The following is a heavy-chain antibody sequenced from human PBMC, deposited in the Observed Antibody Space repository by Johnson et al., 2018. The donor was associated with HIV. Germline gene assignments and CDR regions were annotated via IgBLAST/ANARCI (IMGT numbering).Heavy chain of an antibody. D-gene: IGHD1-7*01. CDR3: ARENYRRRDAFDV. J-gene: IGHJ3*01. V-gene: IGHV3-72*01. Sequence: EVQLVESGGGLVQPGGSLRLSCVVYGFTFSDYYMDWVRQAPGKGLEWVGRTTDKLNSYTTQYAASVKGKFTISRDDSKKSLYLQINSLRTEDTAVYYCARENYRRRDAFDVWGQGTVVIVSS. CDR1: GFTFSDYY. CDR2: TTDKLNSYTT.